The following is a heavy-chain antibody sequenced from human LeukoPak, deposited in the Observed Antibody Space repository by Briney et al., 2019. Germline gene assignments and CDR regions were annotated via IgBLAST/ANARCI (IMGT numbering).Heavy chain of an antibody. D-gene: IGHD5-12*01. CDR2: IYHSGST. Sequence: SETLSLTCTVSGGSISSYYWSWVRQPPGKGLEWIGEIYHSGSTNYNPSLKSRVTISVDKSKNQFSLDLNSVTAADTAVYYCARNGGYCIDYWGQGTLVTVSS. CDR1: GGSISSYY. V-gene: IGHV4-4*02. J-gene: IGHJ4*02. CDR3: ARNGGYCIDY.